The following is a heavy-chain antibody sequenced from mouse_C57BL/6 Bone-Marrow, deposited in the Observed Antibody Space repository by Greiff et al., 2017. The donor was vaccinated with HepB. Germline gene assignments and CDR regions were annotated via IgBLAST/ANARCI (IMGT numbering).Heavy chain of an antibody. D-gene: IGHD2-4*01. CDR1: GYTFTSYW. J-gene: IGHJ4*01. Sequence: QVQLQQPGTELVKPGASVKLSCKASGYTFTSYWMHWVKQRPGQGLEWIGNINPSNGGTNYNEKFKSKATLTVDKSSSTAYMQLSSLTSEDSAVYYCARRGIPIYYDYCYAMDYWGQGTSVTVAS. CDR3: ARRGIPIYYDYCYAMDY. CDR2: INPSNGGT. V-gene: IGHV1-53*01.